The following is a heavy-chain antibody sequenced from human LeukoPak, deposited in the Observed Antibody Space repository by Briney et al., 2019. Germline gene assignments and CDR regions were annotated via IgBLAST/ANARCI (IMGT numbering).Heavy chain of an antibody. V-gene: IGHV1-2*02. J-gene: IGHJ4*02. CDR3: ARSSLRFLEWLFDY. CDR2: INPNSGGT. CDR1: GYTFTGYY. Sequence: ASVKVSCKASGYTFTGYYMHWVRQAPGQGLEWMGWINPNSGGTNYAQKFQGRVTMTRDTSISTAYMELSRLRSGDTAVYYCARSSLRFLEWLFDYWGQGTLVTVSS. D-gene: IGHD3-3*01.